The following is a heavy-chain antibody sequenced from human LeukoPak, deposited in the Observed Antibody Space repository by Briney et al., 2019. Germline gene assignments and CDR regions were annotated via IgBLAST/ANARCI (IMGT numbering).Heavy chain of an antibody. CDR1: GGSFSGYY. V-gene: IGHV4-34*01. Sequence: SETLSLTCAVYGGSFSGYYWSWIRQPPGKGLEWIGEINHSGSTNYNPSLKSRVTISVDTSKNQFSLKLSSVTAADTAVYYCARGETYYDILTGYYKRGDWFDPWGQGTLVTVSS. CDR3: ARGETYYDILTGYYKRGDWFDP. CDR2: INHSGST. D-gene: IGHD3-9*01. J-gene: IGHJ5*02.